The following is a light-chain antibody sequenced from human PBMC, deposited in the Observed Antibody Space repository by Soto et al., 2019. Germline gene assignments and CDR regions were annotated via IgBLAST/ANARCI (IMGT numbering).Light chain of an antibody. CDR1: QSISSW. CDR2: DAS. CDR3: QRWT. Sequence: DIQMTQSPSTLSASVGDRVTITCRASQSISSWLAWYQQKPGKAPKLLIYDASSLESGVPSRFSGSGSGTEFTLTISSLQPDDFATYYCQRWTFGQGTKVEIK. V-gene: IGKV1-5*01. J-gene: IGKJ1*01.